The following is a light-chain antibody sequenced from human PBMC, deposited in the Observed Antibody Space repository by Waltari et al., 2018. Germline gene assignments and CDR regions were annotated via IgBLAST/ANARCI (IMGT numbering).Light chain of an antibody. Sequence: QPALTQPASVSGSPGQSITISCTGTSNYVGGYNYVSGYQQYPGNAPTLMIYNVNKRPSGVSNRFSGSKSGNTASLTISGLQAEDEAHYHCSSYTASSTWVFGGGTKVTVL. CDR3: SSYTASSTWV. J-gene: IGLJ3*02. CDR1: SNYVGGYNY. V-gene: IGLV2-14*03. CDR2: NVN.